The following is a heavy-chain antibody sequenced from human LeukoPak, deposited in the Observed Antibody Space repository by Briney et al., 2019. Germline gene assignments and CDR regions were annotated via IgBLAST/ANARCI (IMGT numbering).Heavy chain of an antibody. J-gene: IGHJ2*01. CDR1: GYTFTSYG. CDR2: ISAYNGNT. Sequence: ASVKVSCKASGYTFTSYGISWVRQAPGQGLEWMGWISAYNGNTNYAQKLQGRVTMTTDTSTSTAYMELRSLRSDDTAVYYCARLFLGSSGYWYFDLWGRGTLVTVSS. CDR3: ARLFLGSSGYWYFDL. V-gene: IGHV1-18*01.